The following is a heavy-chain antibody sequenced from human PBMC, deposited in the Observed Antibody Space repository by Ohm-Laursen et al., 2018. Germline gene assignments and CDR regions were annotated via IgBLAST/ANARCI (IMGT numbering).Heavy chain of an antibody. Sequence: SLRLSCSASGFTFSDYYMSWIRQAPGKGLEWVSYISSSGSTIYYADSVRGRFTISRDNGKNSLYLQMNSLRAEDTAVYYCAKGVSVSWYTPFDFWGQGTLVTVSS. V-gene: IGHV3-11*01. CDR1: GFTFSDYY. D-gene: IGHD6-13*01. CDR2: ISSSGSTI. CDR3: AKGVSVSWYTPFDF. J-gene: IGHJ4*02.